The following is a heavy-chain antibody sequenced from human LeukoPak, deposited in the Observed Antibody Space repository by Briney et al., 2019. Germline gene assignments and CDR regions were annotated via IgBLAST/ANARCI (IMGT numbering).Heavy chain of an antibody. D-gene: IGHD3-22*01. J-gene: IGHJ4*02. CDR3: ARDYYDSSGYYDY. Sequence: GGSLRLSCAASGFTFSSYAMSWVRQAPGKGLEWVSFISSSSSNVYYADSVKGRFTISRDNAKNSLYLQMNSLRAEDTAVYYCARDYYDSSGYYDYWGQGTLVTVSS. V-gene: IGHV3-21*01. CDR1: GFTFSSYA. CDR2: ISSSSSNV.